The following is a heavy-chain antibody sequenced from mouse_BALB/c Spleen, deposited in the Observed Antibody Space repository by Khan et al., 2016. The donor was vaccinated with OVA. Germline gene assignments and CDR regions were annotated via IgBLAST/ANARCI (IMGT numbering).Heavy chain of an antibody. Sequence: VQLQQSGTVLARPGASVKMSCKASGSTFTSYWIHWVKQRPGQGLEWIGAIYHGNSDTSYNQRFKGKAKLTAVTSTSTAYMELSSLTNEDSAVYYCTYDGYFVGWFAYWGQGTLVTVSA. J-gene: IGHJ3*01. CDR3: TYDGYFVGWFAY. CDR1: GSTFTSYW. V-gene: IGHV1-5*01. D-gene: IGHD2-3*01. CDR2: IYHGNSDT.